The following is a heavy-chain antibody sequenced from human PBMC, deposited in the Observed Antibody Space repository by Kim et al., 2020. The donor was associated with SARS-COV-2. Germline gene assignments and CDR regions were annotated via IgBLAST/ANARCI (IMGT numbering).Heavy chain of an antibody. J-gene: IGHJ5*02. Sequence: KSRVTISVDTSKNQFSLKLSSVTAADTAVYYCAGRGSYYYGSGSQNWFDPWGQGTLVTVSS. V-gene: IGHV4-30-2*04. CDR3: AGRGSYYYGSGSQNWFDP. D-gene: IGHD3-10*01.